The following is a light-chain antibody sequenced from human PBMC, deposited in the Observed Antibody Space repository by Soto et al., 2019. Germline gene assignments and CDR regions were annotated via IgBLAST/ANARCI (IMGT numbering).Light chain of an antibody. CDR3: QQRSNWPIT. CDR1: QSVTKY. CDR2: DAS. V-gene: IGKV3-11*01. J-gene: IGKJ5*01. Sequence: EIVLTQSPATLSLSPGEIATLSCSASQSVTKYLVWYQQKPGQAPRLLISDASYRATGIPARFSGSGSGTDFTLTISSLEPEDFALYYCQQRSNWPITFGQGTRLEIK.